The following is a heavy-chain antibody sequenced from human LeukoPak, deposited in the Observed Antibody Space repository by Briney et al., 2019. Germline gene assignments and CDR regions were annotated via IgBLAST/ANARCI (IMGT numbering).Heavy chain of an antibody. CDR1: GYTLTELS. J-gene: IGHJ4*02. CDR3: ATFPPGRYYGSGSPDY. CDR2: FDPEDGET. Sequence: ASVRVSCKVSGYTLTELSMHWVRQAPGKGLEWMGGFDPEDGETIYAQKFQGRVTMTEDTSTDTAYMELSSLRSEDTAVYYCATFPPGRYYGSGSPDYWGQGTLVTVSS. V-gene: IGHV1-24*01. D-gene: IGHD3-10*01.